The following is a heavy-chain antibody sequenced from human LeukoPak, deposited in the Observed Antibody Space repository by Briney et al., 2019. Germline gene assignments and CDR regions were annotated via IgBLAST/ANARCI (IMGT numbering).Heavy chain of an antibody. CDR1: GYTFTGLY. J-gene: IGHJ4*02. CDR2: INPNSGGT. D-gene: IGHD2-8*01. Sequence: ASLKVSCKASGYTFTGLYIHWMRQAPGQGLEWMGWINPNSGGTKYAQKFQGRVTMTRDTSTSTAYMELSGLRPDDTAAYYCARVEYCTRGVCINYDLWGQGTLVTVSS. V-gene: IGHV1-2*02. CDR3: ARVEYCTRGVCINYDL.